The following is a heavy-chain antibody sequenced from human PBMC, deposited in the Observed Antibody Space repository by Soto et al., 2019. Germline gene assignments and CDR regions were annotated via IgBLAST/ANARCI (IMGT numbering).Heavy chain of an antibody. CDR2: IWYDGSNK. J-gene: IGHJ3*01. CDR3: ARDHYCSGGSCYPLV. D-gene: IGHD2-15*01. Sequence: QVQLVESGGGVVQPGRSLRLSCAASGFTFSSYGMHWVRQAPGKGLEWVAVIWYDGSNKYYADYVKGRFTISRDNSKNTLYLQMNSLRAEDTAVYYCARDHYCSGGSCYPLVWGQGTMVTVSS. V-gene: IGHV3-33*01. CDR1: GFTFSSYG.